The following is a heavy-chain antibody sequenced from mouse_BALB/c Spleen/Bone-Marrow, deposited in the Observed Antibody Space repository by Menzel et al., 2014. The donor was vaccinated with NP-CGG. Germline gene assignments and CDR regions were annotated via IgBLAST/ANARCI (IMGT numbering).Heavy chain of an antibody. J-gene: IGHJ4*01. D-gene: IGHD2-4*01. CDR3: ARGYYDYVYAMDY. V-gene: IGHV14-3*02. CDR2: IYPANGNT. CDR1: GFNIKDTY. Sequence: EAQLVESGAELVKPGASVKLSCTASGFNIKDTYMHWVKQRPEQGLEWIGRIYPANGNTKYDPKLQGKATITANTSSNTAYLKLRSLLYEDNAVYYYARGYYDYVYAMDYWGQGTSVTVSS.